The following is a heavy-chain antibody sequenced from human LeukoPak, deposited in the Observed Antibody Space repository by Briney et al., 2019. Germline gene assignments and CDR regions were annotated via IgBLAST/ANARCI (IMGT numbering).Heavy chain of an antibody. V-gene: IGHV1-2*02. D-gene: IGHD3-22*01. Sequence: GASVKVSCEASGYTFTDYYIHWVRRAPGQGLEWMGWVNPNSGDTNYAQKFQGRVTMTRDTSLSTAYMELSRLRYDDAAMYDCARSNGSGYPHFDYWGQGTLVAVST. J-gene: IGHJ4*02. CDR1: GYTFTDYY. CDR2: VNPNSGDT. CDR3: ARSNGSGYPHFDY.